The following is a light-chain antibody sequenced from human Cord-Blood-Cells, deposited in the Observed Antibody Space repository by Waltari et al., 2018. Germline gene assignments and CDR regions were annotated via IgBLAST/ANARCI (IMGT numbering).Light chain of an antibody. V-gene: IGLV1-40*01. CDR2: CNS. CDR1: SSNIGAGSD. Sequence: QSVLTQPPSVSGAPGQRVTISCTVSSSNIGAGSDVHWYQQLPGTAPKLLIYCNSNRPSGVPDRFSGSKSGTSASLAITGLQTEDEADYYCQSYDSSLSAWVFGGGTKLTVL. CDR3: QSYDSSLSAWV. J-gene: IGLJ3*02.